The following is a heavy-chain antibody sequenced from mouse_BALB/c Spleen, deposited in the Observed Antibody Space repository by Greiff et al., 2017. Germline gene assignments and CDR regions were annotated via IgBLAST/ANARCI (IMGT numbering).Heavy chain of an antibody. D-gene: IGHD2-13*01. CDR2: IWSGGST. J-gene: IGHJ4*01. V-gene: IGHV2-2*02. CDR3: ASYGDYYALDY. CDR1: GFSFTSYG. Sequence: QVQLQQSGPGLVQPWQCLSITCTASGFSFTSYGVHWVHQSPGKGLEWLGVIWSGGSTDYNAAFIYRLSISEDNSTSQVFFKMSSLQANDTAIYYCASYGDYYALDYWGQGTSVTVSA.